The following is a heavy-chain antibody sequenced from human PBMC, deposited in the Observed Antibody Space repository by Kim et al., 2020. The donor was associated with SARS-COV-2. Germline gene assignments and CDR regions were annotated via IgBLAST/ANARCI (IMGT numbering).Heavy chain of an antibody. CDR1: GGSVSSGSYY. CDR2: IYYSGST. D-gene: IGHD3-22*01. J-gene: IGHJ4*02. V-gene: IGHV4-61*01. CDR3: ARDSPSYDSSGLLY. Sequence: SETLSLTCTVSGGSVSSGSYYWSWIRQPPGKGLEWIGYIYYSGSTNYNPSLKSRVTISVDTSKNQFSLKLSSVTAADTAVYYCARDSPSYDSSGLLYWGQGTLVTVSS.